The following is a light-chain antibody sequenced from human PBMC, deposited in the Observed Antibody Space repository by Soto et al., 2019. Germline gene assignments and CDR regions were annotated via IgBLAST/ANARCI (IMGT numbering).Light chain of an antibody. Sequence: EIVMTQSPVTLSVSPGERATLSCRASQSVRSNLAWYQQKPGQAPSLLIYGASSRATGIPDRFSGSGSGTDFTLTISRLEPEDFAVYYCQQYGSSPWTFGQGTKVDIK. J-gene: IGKJ1*01. CDR1: QSVRSN. V-gene: IGKV3-20*01. CDR3: QQYGSSPWT. CDR2: GAS.